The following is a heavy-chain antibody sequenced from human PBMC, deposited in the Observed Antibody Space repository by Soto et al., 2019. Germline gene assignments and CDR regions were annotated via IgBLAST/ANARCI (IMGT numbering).Heavy chain of an antibody. V-gene: IGHV3-23*01. Sequence: PGGSLRLSCAASGFTFSSYAMSWVRQTPRKGLEWASSISDSGHATYYVDSVKGRFTISRDNSKNTLSLQMNSLRAEDSAVYYCAKRSPPTGSTAWFFDYWGQGTLVTVSS. D-gene: IGHD3-22*01. CDR2: ISDSGHAT. CDR1: GFTFSSYA. CDR3: AKRSPPTGSTAWFFDY. J-gene: IGHJ4*02.